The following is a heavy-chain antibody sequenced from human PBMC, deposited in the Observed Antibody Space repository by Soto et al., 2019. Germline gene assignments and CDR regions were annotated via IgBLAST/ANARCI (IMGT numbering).Heavy chain of an antibody. CDR3: ARDYGDYSFDY. CDR1: GFTFSSYD. D-gene: IGHD4-17*01. V-gene: IGHV3-13*01. Sequence: EVQLVESGGGLVQPGGSLRLSCAASGFTFSSYDMHWVRQATGKGLEWVSAIGTAGDTYYPGSVKGRFTISRENAKNSLHLQMNSLRAGDTAVYYCARDYGDYSFDYWGQGTLVTVSS. J-gene: IGHJ4*02. CDR2: IGTAGDT.